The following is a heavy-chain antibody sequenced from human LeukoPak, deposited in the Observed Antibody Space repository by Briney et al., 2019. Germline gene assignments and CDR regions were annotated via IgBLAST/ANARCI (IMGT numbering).Heavy chain of an antibody. J-gene: IGHJ4*02. CDR1: GGSISGYY. D-gene: IGHD6-19*01. CDR3: ARAAYSDGWSYVYFDY. V-gene: IGHV4-59*01. CDR2: NSRSGGT. Sequence: PSETLSLTCTVSGGSISGYYWHWIRQPPGKGLEWIGYNSRSGGTDYNPSLKSRVTISRDTSKNQFSLILTSLTAADTAVYFCARAAYSDGWSYVYFDYWGQGTLVTVSS.